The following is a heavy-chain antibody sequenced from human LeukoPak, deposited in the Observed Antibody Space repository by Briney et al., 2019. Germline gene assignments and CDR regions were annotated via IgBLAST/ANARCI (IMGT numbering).Heavy chain of an antibody. CDR1: GGSISSSSYY. J-gene: IGHJ4*02. Sequence: SETLSLTCTVSGGSISSSSYYWGWIRQPPGKGLEWIGSIYYSGSTYYNPSLKSRVTISVDTSKNQFSLKLSSVTAADTAVYYCAREEAGDYGSGSYYKYLHYWGQGTLVTVSS. V-gene: IGHV4-39*07. CDR3: AREEAGDYGSGSYYKYLHY. D-gene: IGHD3-10*01. CDR2: IYYSGST.